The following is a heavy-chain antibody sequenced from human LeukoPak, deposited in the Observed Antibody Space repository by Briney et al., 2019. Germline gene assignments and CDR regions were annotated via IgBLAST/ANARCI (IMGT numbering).Heavy chain of an antibody. CDR3: ARGAYDSSGYYFRRTFDY. Sequence: GASVKVSCKASGYTFTGYYMHWVRQAPRQGLEWMGWINPNSGGTNYAQKFQGRVTMTRDTSISTAYMELSRLRSDDTAVYYCARGAYDSSGYYFRRTFDYWGQGTLVTVSS. CDR1: GYTFTGYY. V-gene: IGHV1-2*02. J-gene: IGHJ4*02. D-gene: IGHD3-22*01. CDR2: INPNSGGT.